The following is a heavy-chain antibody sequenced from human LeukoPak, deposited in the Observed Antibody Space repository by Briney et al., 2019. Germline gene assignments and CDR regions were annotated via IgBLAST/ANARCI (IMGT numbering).Heavy chain of an antibody. CDR1: GFTFSNYW. D-gene: IGHD3-22*01. J-gene: IGHJ4*02. CDR3: AKPKGDYDSSFYHFDY. V-gene: IGHV3-74*01. CDR2: ISNDGTTT. Sequence: QPGGSLRLSCAASGFTFSNYWMHWVRQAPGKGLVWVSRISNDGTTTNYADSVKGRFTISRDNAKNTLYLQMNSLRAEDTAVYYCAKPKGDYDSSFYHFDYWGQGTLVTVSS.